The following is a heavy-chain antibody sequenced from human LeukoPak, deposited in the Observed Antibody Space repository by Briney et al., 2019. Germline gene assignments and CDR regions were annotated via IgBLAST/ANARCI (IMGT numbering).Heavy chain of an antibody. D-gene: IGHD2-8*01. J-gene: IGHJ3*02. Sequence: GASVKVSCKASGYTFTSYGISWVRQAPGQGLEWMGWISAYNGNTNYAQKLQGRVTMTTDTSMSTAYMELRSLRSDDTAVYYCARVGGEDIVLMVYAIFAFDIWGQGTMVTVSS. CDR1: GYTFTSYG. CDR2: ISAYNGNT. V-gene: IGHV1-18*01. CDR3: ARVGGEDIVLMVYAIFAFDI.